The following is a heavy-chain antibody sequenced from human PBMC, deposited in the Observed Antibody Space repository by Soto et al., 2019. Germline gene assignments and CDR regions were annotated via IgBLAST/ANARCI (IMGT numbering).Heavy chain of an antibody. D-gene: IGHD2-2*02. CDR2: ISKSGGTI. V-gene: IGHV3-48*02. Sequence: EVQLVESGGKLVQPGGSLRLSCATSGFTFSSHAMNWVRQAPGKGLEWISYISKSGGTIKYADSVKGRFTISRDQAKNSLYLQMNSLRDEDTAVYYCTTDGNTRNWLDPWGQGTLVTVSS. CDR1: GFTFSSHA. J-gene: IGHJ5*02. CDR3: TTDGNTRNWLDP.